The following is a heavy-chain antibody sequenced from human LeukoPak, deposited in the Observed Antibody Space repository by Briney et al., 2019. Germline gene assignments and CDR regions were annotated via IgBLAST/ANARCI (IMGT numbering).Heavy chain of an antibody. Sequence: ASVKVSCKASGYIFTNYDFTWVRQAPGQGLEWMGWTIRYNGNTDYAQKFQGRVAITADESTSTAHMELSSLRSEDTAVYYCARSRRKVDTAMVNPRDLLNYYYYGMDVWGQGTTVTVSS. CDR2: TIRYNGNT. J-gene: IGHJ6*02. CDR3: ARSRRKVDTAMVNPRDLLNYYYYGMDV. V-gene: IGHV1-18*01. D-gene: IGHD5-18*01. CDR1: GYIFTNYD.